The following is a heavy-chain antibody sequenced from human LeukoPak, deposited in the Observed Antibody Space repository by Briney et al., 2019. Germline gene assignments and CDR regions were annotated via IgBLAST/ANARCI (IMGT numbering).Heavy chain of an antibody. J-gene: IGHJ2*01. V-gene: IGHV3-21*01. D-gene: IGHD1-14*01. Sequence: GWALTLSRAASGFTFSTYSMNWVRQAPWKGLEWVSFIDSSSTYIYYAHSLKGRFTISRDNAKNSLFLQVNSLRAEDTAVYYCARGLQRITDWYFDLWGRGTLVTVSS. CDR3: ARGLQRITDWYFDL. CDR2: IDSSSTYI. CDR1: GFTFSTYS.